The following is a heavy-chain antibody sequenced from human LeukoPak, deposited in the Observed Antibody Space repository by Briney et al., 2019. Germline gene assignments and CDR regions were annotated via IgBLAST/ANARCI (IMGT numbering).Heavy chain of an antibody. CDR3: ARGQSLDY. CDR1: GFTFSSFW. CDR2: IKQHGSEK. V-gene: IGHV3-7*01. Sequence: GGSLRLSCAASGFTFSSFWLSWVRQAPGRGLEWVAKIKQHGSEKYYVDSVKSRFTNSRDNTKNSLYLQMNSLRVEDTAVYCCARGQSLDYWGQGTVVTVSS. J-gene: IGHJ4*02.